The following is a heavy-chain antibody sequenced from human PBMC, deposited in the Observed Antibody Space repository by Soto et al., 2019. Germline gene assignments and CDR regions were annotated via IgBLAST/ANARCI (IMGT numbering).Heavy chain of an antibody. CDR1: GGSISSNY. V-gene: IGHV4-59*01. CDR2: VYNSGST. J-gene: IGHJ6*02. CDR3: ARSDIGGYGDYYYYGMDV. D-gene: IGHD4-17*01. Sequence: SETLSLTCTVSGGSISSNYWTWIRQPPGKGLEWIGYVYNSGSTNYNPSLKSRVTISVDTSKNQFSLKLSSVTAADTAVYYCARSDIGGYGDYYYYGMDVWGQGTTVTVSS.